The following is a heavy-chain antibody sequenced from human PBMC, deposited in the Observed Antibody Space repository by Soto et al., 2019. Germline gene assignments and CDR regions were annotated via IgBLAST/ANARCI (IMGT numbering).Heavy chain of an antibody. CDR1: GFTFDTYV. CDR3: ARGARDFDY. CDR2: MWFDGSKK. V-gene: IGHV3-33*01. D-gene: IGHD3-16*01. Sequence: GGSLRLCCAASGFTFDTYVMHWVRQAPGKGLEWVALMWFDGSKKYYGDSVRGRFTISRDNSKNTLYLQMNSLRAEDTAVYYCARGARDFDYWGQGTLVTVSS. J-gene: IGHJ4*02.